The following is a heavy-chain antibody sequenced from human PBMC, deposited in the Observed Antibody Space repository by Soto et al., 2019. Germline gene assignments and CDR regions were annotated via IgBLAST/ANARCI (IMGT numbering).Heavy chain of an antibody. D-gene: IGHD2-2*02. Sequence: QVQVVESGGGVVQPWRSLRLSCAASGFSFSNYGMHWVRQAPGKGLEWVAVIWYDGNQTYYADSVKGRFTISRDTSKNRLYLEMNSLTAEETAVYYCARPSDTVYYYYMAVWGKGTTVTVSS. V-gene: IGHV3-33*01. CDR3: ARPSDTVYYYYMAV. CDR1: GFSFSNYG. J-gene: IGHJ6*03. CDR2: IWYDGNQT.